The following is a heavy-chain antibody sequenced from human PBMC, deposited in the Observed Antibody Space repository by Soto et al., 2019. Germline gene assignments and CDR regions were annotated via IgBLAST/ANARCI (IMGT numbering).Heavy chain of an antibody. D-gene: IGHD2-15*01. CDR3: AKDRASCSGGSCYYFDY. CDR1: GFTFSSYG. Sequence: QVQLVESGGGVVQSGRSLRLSCAASGFTFSSYGMHWVRQAPGKGLEWVAVISYDGSNKYYVDSVKCRFTISKDNSKNTGYLQMNSLRVEDTAVYYCAKDRASCSGGSCYYFDYWVQGTLVTVSS. V-gene: IGHV3-30*18. J-gene: IGHJ4*02. CDR2: ISYDGSNK.